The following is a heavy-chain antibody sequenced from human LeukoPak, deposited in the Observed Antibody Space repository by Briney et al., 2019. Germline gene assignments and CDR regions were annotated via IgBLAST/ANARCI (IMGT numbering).Heavy chain of an antibody. D-gene: IGHD3-10*01. CDR1: GFSFSAFG. Sequence: TGGSLTLSCAASGFSFSAFGMHWVRQAPGKALEWVAFIKFDGTNEYYADSVKGRFTISRDDSENTLYLQMNSLRDDDTDVYYCVKEGFGSLESWGQGALVTVSS. J-gene: IGHJ4*02. CDR2: IKFDGTNE. V-gene: IGHV3-30*02. CDR3: VKEGFGSLES.